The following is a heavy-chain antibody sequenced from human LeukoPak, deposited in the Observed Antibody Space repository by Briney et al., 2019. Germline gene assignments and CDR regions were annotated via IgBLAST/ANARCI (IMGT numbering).Heavy chain of an antibody. Sequence: ASVKVSCKASGYTFTSYDINWVRQATGQGLEWMGWMNPNSGNTGYAQKFQGRVTMTRNTSISTAYIELSSLRSEDTAVYYCARGIYEYYYDSSGSGGYAYWGQGTLVTVSS. D-gene: IGHD3-22*01. J-gene: IGHJ4*02. CDR1: GYTFTSYD. CDR2: MNPNSGNT. CDR3: ARGIYEYYYDSSGSGGYAY. V-gene: IGHV1-8*01.